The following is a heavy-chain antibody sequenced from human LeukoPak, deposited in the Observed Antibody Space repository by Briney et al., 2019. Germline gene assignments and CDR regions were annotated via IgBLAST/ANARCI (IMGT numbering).Heavy chain of an antibody. D-gene: IGHD6-13*01. Sequence: GGSLRFSCAASGFTCSSYWMSWVRQAPGKGLKWVANIKQDGSEKYYVDSVKGRFTISRDNAKNSLYLQMNSLRAEDTAVYYCARDRYSSSWYYPEYYFDYWGQGTLVTVSS. CDR1: GFTCSSYW. J-gene: IGHJ4*02. CDR2: IKQDGSEK. V-gene: IGHV3-7*01. CDR3: ARDRYSSSWYYPEYYFDY.